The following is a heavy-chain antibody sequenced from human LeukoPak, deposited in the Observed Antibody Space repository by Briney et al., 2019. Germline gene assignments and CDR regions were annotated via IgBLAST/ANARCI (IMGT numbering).Heavy chain of an antibody. CDR3: ARVDYYDSSYYFDY. CDR1: GYTFTGYY. CDR2: ISAYNGNT. J-gene: IGHJ4*02. D-gene: IGHD3-22*01. V-gene: IGHV1-18*04. Sequence: ASVKVSCKASGYTFTGYYMHWVRQAPGQGLEWMGWISAYNGNTNYAQKLQGRVTMTTDTSTSTAYMELRSLRSDDTAVYYCARVDYYDSSYYFDYWGQGTLVTVSS.